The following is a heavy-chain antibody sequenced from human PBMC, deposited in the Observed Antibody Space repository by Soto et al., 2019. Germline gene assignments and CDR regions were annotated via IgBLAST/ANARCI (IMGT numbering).Heavy chain of an antibody. CDR3: AKDEVLVEVVARDYYGMDV. Sequence: GGSLRLSCAASGFTFSFCAMSWVRQAPGKGLEWVSSIRGNNGDTYYADSVKGRFTISRDNSKNTLYLQMNSLRAEDTAVYYCAKDEVLVEVVARDYYGMDVWGQGTTVTVSS. V-gene: IGHV3-23*01. J-gene: IGHJ6*02. CDR2: IRGNNGDT. CDR1: GFTFSFCA. D-gene: IGHD2-15*01.